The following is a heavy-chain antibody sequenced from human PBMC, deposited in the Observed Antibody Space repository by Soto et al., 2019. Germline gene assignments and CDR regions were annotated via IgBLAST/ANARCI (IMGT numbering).Heavy chain of an antibody. CDR1: GGSIGSGHYY. Sequence: ETLSLTCTVSGGSIGSGHYYWTWIRQPPGNGLEWIGHTYYNGGTNYNPSLQSRVIISTDTSKNQFSLRLTSVTAADTAMYFCAREGGGGGACYSGYKLGIDYWCQGLVVT. J-gene: IGHJ4*02. D-gene: IGHD2-15*01. CDR2: TYYNGGT. V-gene: IGHV4-61*01. CDR3: AREGGGGGACYSGYKLGIDY.